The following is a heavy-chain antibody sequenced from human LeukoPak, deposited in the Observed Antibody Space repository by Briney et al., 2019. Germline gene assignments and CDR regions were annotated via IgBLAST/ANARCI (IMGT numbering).Heavy chain of an antibody. D-gene: IGHD4-17*01. Sequence: PGGSLRLSCAASGFTFSYYWMHWVRQAPGEGLVWVSRINDDGRTTTYADSVKGRITISRDNAKNTLYLQMSSLRVEDTAVYYCARDQRGGGYGDYAYWGQGTLVTVSS. CDR1: GFTFSYYW. J-gene: IGHJ4*02. CDR2: INDDGRTT. CDR3: ARDQRGGGYGDYAY. V-gene: IGHV3-74*03.